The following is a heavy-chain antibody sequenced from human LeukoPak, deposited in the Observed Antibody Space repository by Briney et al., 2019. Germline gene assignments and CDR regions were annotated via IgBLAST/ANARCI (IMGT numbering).Heavy chain of an antibody. Sequence: ASVKISCKTSGYTFTSCLIHWIRQAPGQGFEWVAKIHPGDGDRDYAQRFQGRVTMASDSSTTTVYMELTGLTYEDTAVYYCARDLFGAWTWDYWGQGTLITVSS. CDR1: GYTFTSCL. V-gene: IGHV1-46*01. J-gene: IGHJ4*02. CDR3: ARDLFGAWTWDY. CDR2: IHPGDGDR. D-gene: IGHD2-21*02.